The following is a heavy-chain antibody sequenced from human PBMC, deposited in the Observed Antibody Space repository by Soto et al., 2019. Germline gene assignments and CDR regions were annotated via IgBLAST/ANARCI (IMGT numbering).Heavy chain of an antibody. Sequence: ASVKVSCKASGYAFGHFYITWVRQAPGQGLEWMGAISPHNRNTNYAEKFRGRVTMTTDTSTTTAYMELRSLRSDDTAVYYCARDEGGYDILTGYYKAHHFDQWGQGALVTVSS. V-gene: IGHV1-18*01. J-gene: IGHJ4*02. CDR1: GYAFGHFY. CDR3: ARDEGGYDILTGYYKAHHFDQ. CDR2: ISPHNRNT. D-gene: IGHD3-9*01.